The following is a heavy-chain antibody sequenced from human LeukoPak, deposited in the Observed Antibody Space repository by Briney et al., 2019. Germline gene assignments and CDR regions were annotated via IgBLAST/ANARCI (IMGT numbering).Heavy chain of an antibody. CDR2: INPAGSET. CDR3: ATFGLVAALDL. J-gene: IGHJ4*02. Sequence: GGSLGLSCAASGFSFNAYWMAWVRQAPGTGLEWVANINPAGSETFHVDPVKGRFSISRDHAKNLAYLQMNSLRAEDTAVYYCATFGLVAALDLWGQGTLVTVSS. CDR1: GFSFNAYW. V-gene: IGHV3-7*01. D-gene: IGHD5-12*01.